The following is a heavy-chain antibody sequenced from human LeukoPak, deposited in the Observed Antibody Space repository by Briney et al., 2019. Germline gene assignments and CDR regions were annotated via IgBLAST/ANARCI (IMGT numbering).Heavy chain of an antibody. Sequence: GGSLRLSCVGSGFTFTNYAMNWVRQAPGKGLEWVSTISGDGGFTNYADSVKGRFTFSRDNSKNTLYLQMSSLRAEDTAVYYCAKSLQNTFYYYMDVWGKGTTVTVSS. D-gene: IGHD5-24*01. J-gene: IGHJ6*03. V-gene: IGHV3-23*01. CDR1: GFTFTNYA. CDR3: AKSLQNTFYYYMDV. CDR2: ISGDGGFT.